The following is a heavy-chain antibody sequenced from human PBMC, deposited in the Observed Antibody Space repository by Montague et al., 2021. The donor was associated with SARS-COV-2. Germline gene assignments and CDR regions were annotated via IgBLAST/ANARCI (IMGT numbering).Heavy chain of an antibody. CDR1: GFTVTSNY. CDR2: IYDGGST. V-gene: IGHV3-53*01. CDR3: ARGGGLRNYGMDA. Sequence: SLRLSCAASGFTVTSNYMSWVRQAPGKGLEWVSVIYDGGSTYYADSVKGRFTISRDNSKNTLYLQMNSLRAEDTAVYYCARGGGLRNYGMDAWGQGTTGTVSS. D-gene: IGHD5-12*01. J-gene: IGHJ6*02.